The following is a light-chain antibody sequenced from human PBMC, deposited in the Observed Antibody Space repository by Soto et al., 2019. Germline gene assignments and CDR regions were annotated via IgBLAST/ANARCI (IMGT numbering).Light chain of an antibody. CDR3: SSYTSSSTLDYV. CDR2: EVS. CDR1: SSDVGGYNY. J-gene: IGLJ1*01. V-gene: IGLV2-14*01. Sequence: QSALTQPASVSGSPGQSITISCTGTSSDVGGYNYVSWYQQHPVKAPKLMIYEVSNRPSGVSNRFSGSKSGNTASLTISGLQAEDEADYYCSSYTSSSTLDYVFGTGTKLTVL.